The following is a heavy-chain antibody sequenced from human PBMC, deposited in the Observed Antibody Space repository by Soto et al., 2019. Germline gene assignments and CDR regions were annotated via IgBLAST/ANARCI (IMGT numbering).Heavy chain of an antibody. CDR1: GFTFSSYG. CDR3: ARGGDYYYGMDV. CDR2: IWYDGSNK. V-gene: IGHV3-33*01. Sequence: QVQLVESGGGVVQPGRSLRLSCAASGFTFSSYGMHWVRQAPGKGLEWVAVIWYDGSNKYYADSVKGRFTISRDNSKITLYLQMNSLRAEDTAVYYCARGGDYYYGMDVWGPGPTVTVSS. J-gene: IGHJ6*02.